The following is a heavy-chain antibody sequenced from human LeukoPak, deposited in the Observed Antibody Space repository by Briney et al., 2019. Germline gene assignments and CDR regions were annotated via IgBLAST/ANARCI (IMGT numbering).Heavy chain of an antibody. V-gene: IGHV3-21*01. Sequence: PGGSLRLSCAVSGFTFSNYDMNWVRQAPGKGLEWVSSISSGSSYIYYTDSVKGRFTISRDNAKNSLYLQMNSLRAEDTAVYYCARDRDGIALIRDRRYYYMDVWGKGTTVTVSS. CDR1: GFTFSNYD. CDR3: ARDRDGIALIRDRRYYYMDV. J-gene: IGHJ6*03. D-gene: IGHD3-10*01. CDR2: ISSGSSYI.